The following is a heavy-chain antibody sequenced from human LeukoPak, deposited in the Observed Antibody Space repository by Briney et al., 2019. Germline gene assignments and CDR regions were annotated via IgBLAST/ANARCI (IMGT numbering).Heavy chain of an antibody. D-gene: IGHD4-17*01. J-gene: IGHJ4*02. CDR1: GFTFSSYS. CDR3: ARGPVTTSPIDY. Sequence: GGSLRLSCAASGFTFSSYSMNWVRQAPGKGLEWVSSISSSSSYIYYADSVKGRFTISRDNAKNSLYLQMNSLRAEDTAVYYCARGPVTTSPIDYWGQGTLVAVSS. V-gene: IGHV3-21*01. CDR2: ISSSSSYI.